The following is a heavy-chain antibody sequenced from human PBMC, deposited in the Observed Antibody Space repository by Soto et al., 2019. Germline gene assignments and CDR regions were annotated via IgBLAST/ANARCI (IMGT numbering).Heavy chain of an antibody. V-gene: IGHV1-58*01. Sequence: GASVKVSCKASGFTFTSSAVQWVRQARGQRLEWIGWIVVGSGNTNYAQKFQERVTITRDMSTSTAYMELSSLRSEDTAVYYCAAAVDTAMVTGRGDAFDIWGQGTMVTVSS. J-gene: IGHJ3*02. CDR3: AAAVDTAMVTGRGDAFDI. CDR2: IVVGSGNT. D-gene: IGHD5-18*01. CDR1: GFTFTSSA.